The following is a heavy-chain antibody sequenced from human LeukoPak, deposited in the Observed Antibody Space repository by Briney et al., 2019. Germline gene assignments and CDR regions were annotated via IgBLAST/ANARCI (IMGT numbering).Heavy chain of an antibody. J-gene: IGHJ5*02. Sequence: PSETLSLTCAVYGGSFSGYYWSWIRQPPGKGLEWIGEINHSGSTNYNPSLKSRVTISVDTSKNQFSLKLSSVTAADTAVYYCATSMVRGVIIVNWFDPWGQGTLVTVSP. D-gene: IGHD3-10*01. CDR2: INHSGST. CDR3: ATSMVRGVIIVNWFDP. V-gene: IGHV4-34*01. CDR1: GGSFSGYY.